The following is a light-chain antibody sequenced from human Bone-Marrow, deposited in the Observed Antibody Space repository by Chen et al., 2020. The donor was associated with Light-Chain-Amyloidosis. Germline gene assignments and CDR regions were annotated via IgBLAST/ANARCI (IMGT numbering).Light chain of an antibody. CDR1: ALPKRY. CDR2: EDS. V-gene: IGLV3-10*01. J-gene: IGLJ3*02. Sequence: SYELTQPPSVSVSPGQTARITCSGDALPKRYAYWYQPKSGQAPVLVIYEDSKRPSGIPERFSGSSSETMATLTISGAQVEDVADYYCFSSDSSNRHRVFGGGTKLTVL. CDR3: FSSDSSNRHRV.